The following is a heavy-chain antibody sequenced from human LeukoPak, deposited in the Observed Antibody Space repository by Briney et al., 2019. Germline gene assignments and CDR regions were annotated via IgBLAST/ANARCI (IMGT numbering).Heavy chain of an antibody. CDR3: ARDQGKYQYYFDY. D-gene: IGHD2-2*01. V-gene: IGHV1-2*02. Sequence: ASVKVSCKASGYTFTGYYMHWVRQAPGQGLEWMGWINPNSGGTNYAQKFQGRVTMTRDTSISTAYMELSRLRSDDTAVYYCARDQGKYQYYFDYWGQGTLVTVSS. J-gene: IGHJ4*02. CDR1: GYTFTGYY. CDR2: INPNSGGT.